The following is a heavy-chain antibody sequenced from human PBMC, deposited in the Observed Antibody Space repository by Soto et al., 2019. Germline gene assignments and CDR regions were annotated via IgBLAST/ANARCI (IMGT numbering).Heavy chain of an antibody. CDR3: AKGLAYCGGDCYSHFDL. Sequence: QVQLVESGGGVVQPGRSLRLSCAASGFTFSSYGMHWVRQAPGKGLEWVAVISYDGSNKYYADSVKGRFTISRDNSKNTLYLQVNSLRAEDTAVYYCAKGLAYCGGDCYSHFDLWGRGTLVIVSS. V-gene: IGHV3-30*18. CDR1: GFTFSSYG. J-gene: IGHJ2*01. D-gene: IGHD2-21*02. CDR2: ISYDGSNK.